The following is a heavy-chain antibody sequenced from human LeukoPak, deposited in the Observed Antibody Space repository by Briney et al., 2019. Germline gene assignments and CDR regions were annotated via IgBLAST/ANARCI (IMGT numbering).Heavy chain of an antibody. J-gene: IGHJ4*02. D-gene: IGHD4-23*01. CDR1: GGSISSGDYY. CDR2: IYYSGST. CDR3: ARYPSDYGGNPL. Sequence: SQTLSLTCIVSGGSISSGDYYWSWIRQPPGKGLEWIGYIYYSGSTYYNPSLKSRVTISVDTSKNQFSLKLSSVTAADTAVYYCARYPSDYGGNPLWGQGTLVTVSS. V-gene: IGHV4-30-4*01.